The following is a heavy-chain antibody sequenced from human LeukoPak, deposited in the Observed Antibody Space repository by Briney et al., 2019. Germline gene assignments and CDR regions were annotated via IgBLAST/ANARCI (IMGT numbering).Heavy chain of an antibody. CDR1: GFTFSSYW. Sequence: PGGSLRLSCAASGFTFSSYWMSWARQAPGKGLEWVANIKQDGSEKYYVDSVKGRFTISRDNAKNSLYLQMNSLRAEDTAVYYCARDGGTGFLDYWGQGTLVTVSS. CDR2: IKQDGSEK. CDR3: ARDGGTGFLDY. D-gene: IGHD3/OR15-3a*01. V-gene: IGHV3-7*01. J-gene: IGHJ4*02.